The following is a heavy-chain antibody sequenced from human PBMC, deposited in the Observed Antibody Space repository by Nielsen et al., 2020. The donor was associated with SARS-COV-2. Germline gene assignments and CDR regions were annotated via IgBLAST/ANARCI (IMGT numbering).Heavy chain of an antibody. J-gene: IGHJ5*02. Sequence: WIRQPPGKGLEWIGYIYYSGSTYYNPSLKSRVTISVDTSKNQFSLKLSSVTAADTAVYYCARDSLSVPPWAIPEVRAAWFDPWGQGTLVTVSS. D-gene: IGHD2-2*01. CDR2: IYYSGST. V-gene: IGHV4-31*02. CDR3: ARDSLSVPPWAIPEVRAAWFDP.